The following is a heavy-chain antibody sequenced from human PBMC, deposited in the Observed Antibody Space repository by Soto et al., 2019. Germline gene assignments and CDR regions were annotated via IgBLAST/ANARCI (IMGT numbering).Heavy chain of an antibody. J-gene: IGHJ4*02. V-gene: IGHV1-46*01. CDR3: ARADYYDSSGFYYDC. CDR2: INPSGGST. Sequence: QVQLVQSGAEVKKPGASVKVSCKASGYIFTNHYIHWVRQAPGQGLEWMGIINPSGGSTNYVQKFQGRITMTRDTSTSTVYMELSSLRSEDTAVYFCARADYYDSSGFYYDCWGQGTLVTVSS. D-gene: IGHD3-22*01. CDR1: GYIFTNHY.